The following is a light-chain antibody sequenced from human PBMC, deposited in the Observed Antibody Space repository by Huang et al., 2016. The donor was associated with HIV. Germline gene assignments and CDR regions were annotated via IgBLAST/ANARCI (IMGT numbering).Light chain of an antibody. V-gene: IGKV3-20*01. CDR2: AAS. Sequence: DIVLTQSPGTLSLSPGERATLSCGASQTVSNNFLAWYQHKPGQAPRLLIYAASSRATGIPDRFSGSGSRRDFNLTISRLEPEDFAVYYCHQYGTSVGTFGPGTKVDVK. J-gene: IGKJ1*01. CDR1: QTVSNNF. CDR3: HQYGTSVGT.